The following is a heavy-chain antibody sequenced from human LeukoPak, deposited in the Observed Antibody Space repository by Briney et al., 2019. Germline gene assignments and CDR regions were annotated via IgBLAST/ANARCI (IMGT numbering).Heavy chain of an antibody. Sequence: ASVKVSCKASGGTFSSYAISWVRQAPRQGLEWMGGIIPIFGTANYAQKFQGRVTITADESTSTAYMELSSLRSEDTAVYYCARDPSSSEYYYDSSGHGGWGQGTLVTVSS. V-gene: IGHV1-69*13. D-gene: IGHD3-22*01. CDR3: ARDPSSSEYYYDSSGHGG. CDR1: GGTFSSYA. J-gene: IGHJ4*02. CDR2: IIPIFGTA.